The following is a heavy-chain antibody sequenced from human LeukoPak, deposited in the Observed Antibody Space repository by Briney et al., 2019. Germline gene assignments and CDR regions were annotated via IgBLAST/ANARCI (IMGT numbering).Heavy chain of an antibody. J-gene: IGHJ4*02. CDR3: AKESSYYDFWSGYFDY. CDR1: GFTFDDYA. V-gene: IGHV3-43*02. CDR2: ISGDGGST. D-gene: IGHD3-3*01. Sequence: GGSLRLSCAASGFTFDDYAMHWVRQAPGKGLEWVSLISGDGGSTYYEDSVKGRFTISRDNSKNSLYLQMNSLRTEDTALYYCAKESSYYDFWSGYFDYWGQGTLVTVSS.